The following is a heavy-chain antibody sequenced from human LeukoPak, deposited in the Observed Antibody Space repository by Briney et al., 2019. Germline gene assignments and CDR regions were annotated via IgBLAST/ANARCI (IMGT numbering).Heavy chain of an antibody. CDR1: GFTFSTYD. J-gene: IGHJ6*03. Sequence: KPGGSLRLSCAASGFTFSTYDMNWVRQAPGKGLEWLSAISSRSDYIYYADSVKGRFTVSRDNAENSLYLQMSSLRAEDTAVYYCAKSVIPNSYQGTYYMDVWGKGTTVTVFS. CDR2: ISSRSDYI. CDR3: AKSVIPNSYQGTYYMDV. D-gene: IGHD3-16*02. V-gene: IGHV3-21*06.